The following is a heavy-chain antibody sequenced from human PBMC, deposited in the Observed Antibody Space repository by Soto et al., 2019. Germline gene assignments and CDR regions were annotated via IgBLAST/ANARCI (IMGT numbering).Heavy chain of an antibody. CDR3: ARGNYYDSSGYLWGMDV. J-gene: IGHJ6*02. D-gene: IGHD3-22*01. CDR1: GFTFSSYA. Sequence: GGSLRLSCAASGFTFSSYAMHWVRQAPGKGLEWVAVISYDGSNKYYADSVKGRFTISRDNSKNTLYLQMNSLRAEDTAVYYCARGNYYDSSGYLWGMDVRGQGTTVTVSS. CDR2: ISYDGSNK. V-gene: IGHV3-30-3*01.